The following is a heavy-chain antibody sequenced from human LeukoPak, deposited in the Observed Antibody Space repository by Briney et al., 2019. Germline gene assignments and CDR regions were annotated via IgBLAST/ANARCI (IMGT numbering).Heavy chain of an antibody. V-gene: IGHV3-33*01. D-gene: IGHD5-12*01. J-gene: IGHJ4*02. CDR1: GFTFSNYG. CDR3: AREMGLNIVATFGY. Sequence: GRSLRLSCAASGFTFSNYGMHWVRQAPGKGLEWVALIWYDGSNKYYADSVQGRFIISRDNSKNTLYLQMNSLRAEDTAVYYCAREMGLNIVATFGYWGQGTLVTVFS. CDR2: IWYDGSNK.